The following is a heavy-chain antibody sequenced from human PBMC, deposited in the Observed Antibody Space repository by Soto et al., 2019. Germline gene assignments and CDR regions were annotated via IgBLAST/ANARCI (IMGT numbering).Heavy chain of an antibody. CDR2: ISSSGSTI. D-gene: IGHD3-3*01. CDR3: ARGSITIFGVVLY. V-gene: IGHV3-48*03. CDR1: GFTFRSYE. J-gene: IGHJ4*02. Sequence: GGSLRLSCAASGFTFRSYEMNWVRQAPGKGLEWVSYISSSGSTIYYADSVKGRFTASRDNAKNSVYLQMNSLRAEDTAVYYCARGSITIFGVVLYWGRGTLVTVSS.